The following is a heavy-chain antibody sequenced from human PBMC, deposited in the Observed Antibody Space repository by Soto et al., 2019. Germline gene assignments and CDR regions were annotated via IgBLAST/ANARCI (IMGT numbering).Heavy chain of an antibody. CDR2: IYYSGST. Sequence: PSETLSLTCTVSGGSISSGGYYWSWIRQHPGKGLEWIGYIYYSGSTYYNPSLKSRVTISVDTSKNQFSLKLSSVTAADTAVYYCARVQYTVTGRNFDYWGQGTLVTVSS. D-gene: IGHD4-17*01. J-gene: IGHJ4*02. CDR3: ARVQYTVTGRNFDY. V-gene: IGHV4-31*03. CDR1: GGSISSGGYY.